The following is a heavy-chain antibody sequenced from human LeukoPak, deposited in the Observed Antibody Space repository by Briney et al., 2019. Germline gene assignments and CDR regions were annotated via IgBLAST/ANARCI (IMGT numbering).Heavy chain of an antibody. Sequence: PSETLSLTCAVYGGSFSGYYWSWIRQPPGKGLEWIGEINHSGSTNYNPSLKSRVTISVDTSKNQFSLKLSSVTAADTAVYYYARAIVVVPAAMVYYYYGMDVWGKGTTVTVSS. CDR1: GGSFSGYY. CDR2: INHSGST. D-gene: IGHD2-2*01. V-gene: IGHV4-34*01. J-gene: IGHJ6*04. CDR3: ARAIVVVPAAMVYYYYGMDV.